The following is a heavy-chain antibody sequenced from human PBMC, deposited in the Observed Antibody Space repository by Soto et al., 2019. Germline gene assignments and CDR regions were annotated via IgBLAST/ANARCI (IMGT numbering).Heavy chain of an antibody. CDR2: ISGSGSTI. CDR1: GFTFSSYA. CDR3: AKVFYYYYSSGYYYFDY. V-gene: IGHV3-23*01. Sequence: PGGSLRLSCAASGFTFSSYAVSWARQAPGKGPEVISSISGSGSTIYYADAVKGRFTISRDNSKNTLYLQISSLRAEDTAVYYCAKVFYYYYSSGYYYFDYWGQGTLVTVS. J-gene: IGHJ4*02. D-gene: IGHD3-22*01.